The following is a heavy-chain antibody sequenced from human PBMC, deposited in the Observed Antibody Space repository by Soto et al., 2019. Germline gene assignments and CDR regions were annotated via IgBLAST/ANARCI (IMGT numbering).Heavy chain of an antibody. CDR1: GGSISSGAYY. CDR2: IYYSGST. V-gene: IGHV4-31*03. Sequence: QVQLQESGPGLVKPAQTLSLICTVSGGSISSGAYYWSWIRQHPGKGREWIGYIYYSGSTYYNPSLRSRVTISVDTSKNQCALKLTPVTAADTAVYYCARDIGGYGKFDYWGQGTLVTVSS. CDR3: ARDIGGYGKFDY. J-gene: IGHJ4*02. D-gene: IGHD1-26*01.